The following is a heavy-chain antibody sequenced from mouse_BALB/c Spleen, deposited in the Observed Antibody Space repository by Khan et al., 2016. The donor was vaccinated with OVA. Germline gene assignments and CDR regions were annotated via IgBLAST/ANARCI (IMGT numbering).Heavy chain of an antibody. CDR1: GFNIKDTY. V-gene: IGHV14-3*02. Sequence: VHVKQSGAELVKPGASVKVSCTASGFNIKDTYMHWVKQRPEQGLEWIGRIDPANGNTKYDPKFQGKATITADTSSNTAYLQLSSLTSEDTAVYYCARDYWDVFAYWGQGTLVTVSA. CDR2: IDPANGNT. J-gene: IGHJ3*01. D-gene: IGHD4-1*01. CDR3: ARDYWDVFAY.